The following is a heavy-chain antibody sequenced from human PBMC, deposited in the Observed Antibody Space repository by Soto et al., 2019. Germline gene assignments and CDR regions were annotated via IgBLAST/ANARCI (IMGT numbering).Heavy chain of an antibody. CDR2: ISGNGIST. CDR1: GFTFNNYA. V-gene: IGHV3-23*01. Sequence: LRLSCAASGFTFNNYAMSWVRQAPGKGLEWVSAISGNGISTYYADSVRGRFTISRDNSENTLFPQMNRLRADDTAVYYCTRDAISMVRGTDNWFDPWGQGTLVTVSS. CDR3: TRDAISMVRGTDNWFDP. J-gene: IGHJ5*02. D-gene: IGHD3-10*01.